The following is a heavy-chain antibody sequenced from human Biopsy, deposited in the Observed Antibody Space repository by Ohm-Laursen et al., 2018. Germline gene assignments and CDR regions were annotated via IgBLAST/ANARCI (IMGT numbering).Heavy chain of an antibody. V-gene: IGHV3-23*01. Sequence: SLRLSCAAPGFYFSNYAMSWVRQAPGKGLEWVSVINTSGGSTHYAVSVKGRFTISRDNSKSTLYLRMNSLRAEDTAVYYCAKPADSYGSEFYFDYWGQGTLVTVSS. D-gene: IGHD4-17*01. J-gene: IGHJ4*02. CDR1: GFYFSNYA. CDR3: AKPADSYGSEFYFDY. CDR2: INTSGGST.